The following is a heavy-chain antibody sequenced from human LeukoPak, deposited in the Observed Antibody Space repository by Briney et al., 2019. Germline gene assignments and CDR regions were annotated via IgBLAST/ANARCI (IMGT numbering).Heavy chain of an antibody. J-gene: IGHJ4*02. CDR3: ARHPIWIGVASDY. Sequence: PSETLSLTCTVSGDSISSSSFYWGWIRQPPGKGLEWIGSIYYSGSTYYNPSLKSRVTISVDTSKNQFSLKLSSVTAADTAVYYCARHPIWIGVASDYWGQGTLVTVSS. CDR2: IYYSGST. D-gene: IGHD3-10*01. CDR1: GDSISSSSFY. V-gene: IGHV4-39*01.